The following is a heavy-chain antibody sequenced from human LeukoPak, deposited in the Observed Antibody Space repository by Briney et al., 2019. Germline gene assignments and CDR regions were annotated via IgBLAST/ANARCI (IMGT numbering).Heavy chain of an antibody. CDR1: GYTFTSYD. D-gene: IGHD2-8*01. CDR3: ARITCTNGVCYNWFDP. Sequence: ASVKVSCKASGYTFTSYDINWVRQAPGQGLEWMGGIIPIFGTANYAQKFQGRVTITADESTSTAYMELSSLRSEDTAVYYCARITCTNGVCYNWFDPWGQGTLVTVSS. CDR2: IIPIFGTA. V-gene: IGHV1-69*13. J-gene: IGHJ5*02.